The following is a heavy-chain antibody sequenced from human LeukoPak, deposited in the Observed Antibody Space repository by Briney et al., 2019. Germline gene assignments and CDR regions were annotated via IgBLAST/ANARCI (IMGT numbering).Heavy chain of an antibody. J-gene: IGHJ6*02. CDR3: ATYTHWVAGDV. D-gene: IGHD3-16*01. Sequence: GGSLRLSCAASGFTFSDSWMSWVRQAPGKGLEWVANMNQDGSEKDYVDSVKGRFTISRDNARNSLYLQMGSLRAEDTAVYYCATYTHWVAGDVWGQGTTVSVSS. CDR1: GFTFSDSW. V-gene: IGHV3-7*01. CDR2: MNQDGSEK.